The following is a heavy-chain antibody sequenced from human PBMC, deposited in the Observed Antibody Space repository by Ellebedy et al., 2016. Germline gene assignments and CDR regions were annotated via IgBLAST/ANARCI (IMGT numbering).Heavy chain of an antibody. CDR1: GFAFSNYF. V-gene: IGHV3-23*01. CDR3: RQGHYADL. Sequence: GESLKISXATSGFAFSNYFMTWIRQAPGKGLEWVATISGDGDKSFFADSVKGRFTISRDSSKNSVYLRMNNLRVEDTAVYYCRQGHYADLWGQGTLVTVSS. D-gene: IGHD4-17*01. J-gene: IGHJ4*02. CDR2: ISGDGDKS.